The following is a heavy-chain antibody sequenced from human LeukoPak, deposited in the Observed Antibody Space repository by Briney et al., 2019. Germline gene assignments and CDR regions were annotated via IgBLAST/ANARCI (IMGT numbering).Heavy chain of an antibody. D-gene: IGHD3-22*01. V-gene: IGHV1-8*01. Sequence: GASVKVSCKASGYTFTSYDINWVRQATGQGLEWMGWINPNSGNTGYAQNFQGRVTMTRNTSISTDYMELSSLRSEDTAVYYCARGGYYYDSSGYYSLLDYWGQGTLVTVSS. CDR2: INPNSGNT. J-gene: IGHJ4*02. CDR1: GYTFTSYD. CDR3: ARGGYYYDSSGYYSLLDY.